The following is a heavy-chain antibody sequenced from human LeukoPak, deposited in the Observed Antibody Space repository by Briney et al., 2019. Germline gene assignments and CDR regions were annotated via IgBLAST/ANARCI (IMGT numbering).Heavy chain of an antibody. CDR2: ISGSGGST. Sequence: GGSLRLSCAASGFTFSSYAVSWVRQAPGKGLEWVSAISGSGGSTYYADSVKGRFTISRGNSKNTLYLQMNSLRAEDTAVYYCAKVGRWLQSAGGDYWGQGTLVTVSS. J-gene: IGHJ4*02. CDR3: AKVGRWLQSAGGDY. CDR1: GFTFSSYA. V-gene: IGHV3-23*01. D-gene: IGHD5-12*01.